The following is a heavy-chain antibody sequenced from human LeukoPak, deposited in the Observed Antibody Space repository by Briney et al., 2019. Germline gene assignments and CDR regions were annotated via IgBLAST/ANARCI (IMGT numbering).Heavy chain of an antibody. V-gene: IGHV1-46*01. Sequence: ASVKVSCKASGYTFTSYDINWVRQATGQGLEWMGIINPSGGSTSYAQKFQGRVTMTRDTSTSTVYMELSSLRSEDTAVYYCARDLLPTGESVASTSYYYYYGMDVWGQGTTVTVSS. CDR2: INPSGGST. CDR1: GYTFTSYD. CDR3: ARDLLPTGESVASTSYYYYYGMDV. J-gene: IGHJ6*02. D-gene: IGHD1-14*01.